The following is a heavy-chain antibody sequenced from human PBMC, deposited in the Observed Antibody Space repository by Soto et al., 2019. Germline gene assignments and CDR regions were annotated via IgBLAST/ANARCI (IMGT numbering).Heavy chain of an antibody. D-gene: IGHD6-13*01. CDR2: IKQDGSEK. CDR3: ATSRTFDY. CDR1: GFTFSSYW. V-gene: IGHV3-7*01. J-gene: IGHJ4*02. Sequence: PGGSLRLSCVVSGFTFSSYWMNWVRQAPGKGLEWVANIKQDGSEKYYVDSAKGRFIISRDNAKNSLYLQMNSLSAEDTAIYYCATSRTFDYWGQGTLVTVSS.